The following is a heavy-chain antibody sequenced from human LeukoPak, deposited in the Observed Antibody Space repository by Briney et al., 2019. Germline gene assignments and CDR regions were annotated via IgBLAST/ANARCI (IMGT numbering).Heavy chain of an antibody. Sequence: GGSLRLSCAASGFTFSSYAMSWVRQAPGKGLEWVSAISGSGGSTYYADSVKGRFTISRDNSKNTLYLQMNSLRAEDTAVYYCAKSAPLRFLEWLPRDFDYWGRGTLVTVSS. V-gene: IGHV3-23*01. J-gene: IGHJ4*02. D-gene: IGHD3-3*01. CDR2: ISGSGGST. CDR3: AKSAPLRFLEWLPRDFDY. CDR1: GFTFSSYA.